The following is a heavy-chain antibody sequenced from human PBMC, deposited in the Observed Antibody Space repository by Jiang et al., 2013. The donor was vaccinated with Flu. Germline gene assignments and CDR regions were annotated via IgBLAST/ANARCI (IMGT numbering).Heavy chain of an antibody. V-gene: IGHV1-69*01. D-gene: IGHD3-22*01. CDR2: FIPLFGMA. CDR1: GGTFSRHA. Sequence: VQLVESGAEVKKPGSSVKVSCTASGGTFSRHAIGWVRQAPGQGLEWMGGFIPLFGMAKSAQKFQDRVTITADESTSTTYMELSSLRSEDTAVYYCARSDRSGYYGFDYWGHGTLVTVSS. J-gene: IGHJ4*01. CDR3: ARSDRSGYYGFDY.